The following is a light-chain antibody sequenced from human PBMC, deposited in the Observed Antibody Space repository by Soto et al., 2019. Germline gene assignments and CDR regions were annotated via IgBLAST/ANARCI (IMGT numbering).Light chain of an antibody. J-gene: IGKJ1*01. V-gene: IGKV3-20*01. CDR3: QQYGSSPRT. CDR1: QSISSGY. Sequence: EIVLTQSPGTLSLSPFEIATLXARTSQSISSGYVAWYQQKPGQAPRLLIYGAFKRATGIPDRFSGSGSGTDFTLTISRMEPEDFAVYCCQQYGSSPRTFGQGTKV. CDR2: GAF.